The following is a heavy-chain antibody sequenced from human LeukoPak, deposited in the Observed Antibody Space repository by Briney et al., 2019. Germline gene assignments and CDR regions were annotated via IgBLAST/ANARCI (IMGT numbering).Heavy chain of an antibody. D-gene: IGHD2-15*01. J-gene: IGHJ5*02. V-gene: IGHV1-2*02. CDR1: GYTFTGYY. Sequence: ASVKVSCKASGYTFTGYYMHWVRQAPGQGLEWMGWINPNSGGTNYAQKFQGRVTMTRDTSISTAYMELSRPRSDDTAVYYCARGRYYPRGWFDPWGQGTLVTVSS. CDR3: ARGRYYPRGWFDP. CDR2: INPNSGGT.